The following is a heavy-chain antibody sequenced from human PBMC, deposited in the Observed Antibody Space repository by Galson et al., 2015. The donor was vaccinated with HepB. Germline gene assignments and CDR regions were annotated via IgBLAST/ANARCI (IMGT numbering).Heavy chain of an antibody. V-gene: IGHV3-23*01. Sequence: SLRLSCAASGFTFSSYAMSLVRQAPGKGLEWVSAISGSGGSTYYADPVKGRFTISRDNSKKTLYLQMNSLRAEDTAVYYCARDLPRARPSGMDGWGKGTTVTVSS. CDR3: ARDLPRARPSGMDG. J-gene: IGHJ6*04. D-gene: IGHD6-6*01. CDR1: GFTFSSYA. CDR2: ISGSGGST.